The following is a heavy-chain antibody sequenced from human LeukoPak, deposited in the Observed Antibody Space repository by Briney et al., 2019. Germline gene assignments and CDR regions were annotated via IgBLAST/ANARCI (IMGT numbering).Heavy chain of an antibody. D-gene: IGHD1-26*01. J-gene: IGHJ4*02. Sequence: SETLSLTCTVSGGSVSSGSYYWSWIRQPPGKGLEWSGYIYYSGSTNYNPSLKSRVTISVDTSNNQFSLKLSSVTAADTAVYYCARALGYSGSYLAYWGQGTLVTVSS. CDR3: ARALGYSGSYLAY. CDR1: GGSVSSGSYY. V-gene: IGHV4-61*01. CDR2: IYYSGST.